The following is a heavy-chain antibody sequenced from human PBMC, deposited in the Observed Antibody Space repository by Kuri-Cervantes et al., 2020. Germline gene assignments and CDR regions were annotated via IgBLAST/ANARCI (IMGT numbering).Heavy chain of an antibody. J-gene: IGHJ4*02. Sequence: GGSLRLSCAASGFTFSSYAMSWVRQAPGKGLEWVSAISGSGSTIYYADSVKGRFTISRDNAKNSLYLQMNSLRAEDTAVYYCARDAGDGSYVAIDYWGQGTLVTVSS. D-gene: IGHD1-26*01. V-gene: IGHV3-23*01. CDR1: GFTFSSYA. CDR2: ISGSGSTI. CDR3: ARDAGDGSYVAIDY.